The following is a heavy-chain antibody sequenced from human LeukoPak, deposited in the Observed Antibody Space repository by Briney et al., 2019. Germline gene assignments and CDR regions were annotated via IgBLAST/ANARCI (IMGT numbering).Heavy chain of an antibody. V-gene: IGHV1-3*01. J-gene: IGHJ5*02. D-gene: IGHD2-2*01. CDR1: GYTFTSYA. CDR2: INAGNGNT. Sequence: ASVKVSCKASGYTFTSYAMHWVRQAPGQRLEWMGGINAGNGNTKYSQKFQGRVTITRDKSASTAYMELSSLRSEDTAVYYCARGRDYYCSSTSCYSRGWLDPWGQGTLVTVSS. CDR3: ARGRDYYCSSTSCYSRGWLDP.